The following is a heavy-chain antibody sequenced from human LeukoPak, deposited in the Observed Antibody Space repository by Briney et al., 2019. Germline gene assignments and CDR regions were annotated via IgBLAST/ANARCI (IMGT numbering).Heavy chain of an antibody. Sequence: PGASVKVSCKASGYTFTGYYMHWVRQAPGQGLEWMGWINPNSGGTNYAQKFQGRVTMTRDTSISTAYMELSRLRSDDTAVYYCVANNWNYLNAFDIWGQGTMVTVSS. V-gene: IGHV1-2*02. D-gene: IGHD1-7*01. J-gene: IGHJ3*02. CDR2: INPNSGGT. CDR1: GYTFTGYY. CDR3: VANNWNYLNAFDI.